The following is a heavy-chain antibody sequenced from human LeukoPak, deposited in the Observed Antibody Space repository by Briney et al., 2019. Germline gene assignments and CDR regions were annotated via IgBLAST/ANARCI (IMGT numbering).Heavy chain of an antibody. D-gene: IGHD3-22*01. Sequence: PGGSLRLSCAASGFTFSSYAMSWVRQAPGKGLEWVSSITCSDAATYYADYVKGRFTIPRDNSDNTLYLQMNSLRAEDTAVYYCAKDRPNYYGSNGHYYKLNGDCWGQGTLVTVSS. V-gene: IGHV3-23*01. CDR1: GFTFSSYA. J-gene: IGHJ4*02. CDR3: AKDRPNYYGSNGHYYKLNGDC. CDR2: ITCSDAAT.